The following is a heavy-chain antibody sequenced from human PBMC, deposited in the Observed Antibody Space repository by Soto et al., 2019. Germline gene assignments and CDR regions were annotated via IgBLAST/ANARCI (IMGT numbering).Heavy chain of an antibody. CDR2: IYYSGST. D-gene: IGHD3-10*01. J-gene: IGHJ4*02. CDR3: ARHNYGSGSTYFDY. V-gene: IGHV4-59*08. Sequence: QVQLQESGPGLVKPSETLSLTCTVSGGSISSYYWSWIRQPPGKGLEWIGDIYYSGSTNYNPSLKRRVTRSVDTSKNRFSLKLNSMTAADTAVYYCARHNYGSGSTYFDYWGQGTLVTVSS. CDR1: GGSISSYY.